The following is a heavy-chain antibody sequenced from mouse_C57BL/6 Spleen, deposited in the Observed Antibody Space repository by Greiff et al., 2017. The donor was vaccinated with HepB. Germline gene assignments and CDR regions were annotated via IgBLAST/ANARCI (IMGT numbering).Heavy chain of an antibody. CDR1: GYAFSSSW. J-gene: IGHJ2*01. CDR2: IYPGDGDT. CDR3: AGFITRNY. D-gene: IGHD1-1*01. V-gene: IGHV1-82*01. Sequence: VKLMESGPELVKPGASVKISCKASGYAFSSSWMNWVKQRPGKGLEWIGRIYPGDGDTNYNGKFKGKATLTADKSSSTAYMQLSSLTSEDSAVYFCAGFITRNYWGQGTTLTVSS.